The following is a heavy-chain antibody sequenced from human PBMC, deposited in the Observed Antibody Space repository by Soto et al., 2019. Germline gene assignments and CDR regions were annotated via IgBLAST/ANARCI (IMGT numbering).Heavy chain of an antibody. CDR3: ARDSGYSYGPLDY. CDR2: ISSSSSTI. D-gene: IGHD5-18*01. J-gene: IGHJ4*02. Sequence: PGGSLRLSCAASGFTFDDYAMHWVRQAPGKGLEWVSYISSSSSTIYYADSVKGRFTISRDNAKNSLYLQMNSLRAEDTAVYYCARDSGYSYGPLDYWGQGTLVTVSS. CDR1: GFTFDDYA. V-gene: IGHV3-48*01.